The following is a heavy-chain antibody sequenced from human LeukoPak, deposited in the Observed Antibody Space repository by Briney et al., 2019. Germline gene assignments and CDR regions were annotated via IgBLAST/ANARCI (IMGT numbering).Heavy chain of an antibody. CDR2: INPKSGGT. V-gene: IGHV1-2*02. Sequence: GASVKVSCKASGYTFTGYYMHWVRQPPGQGLEWMGWINPKSGGTNYAKKFQGRVTMTRDTSISTAYMELSRLRSDDTAVCYCARLSCSAGSCYYVFDYWGQGTLVTVSS. CDR3: ARLSCSAGSCYYVFDY. CDR1: GYTFTGYY. J-gene: IGHJ4*02. D-gene: IGHD2-15*01.